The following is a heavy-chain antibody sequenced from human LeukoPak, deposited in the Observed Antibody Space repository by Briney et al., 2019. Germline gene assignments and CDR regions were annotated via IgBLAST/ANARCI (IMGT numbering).Heavy chain of an antibody. V-gene: IGHV4-4*07. J-gene: IGHJ4*02. Sequence: SETLSLTCTVSGGSISGGSISSYYWSWVRQPAGKGLEWIGRIYTSGTTNYNPSLKSRVTMLVDTSKNQFPLKLNSVTAADTAVYYCARGAPSDYWGQGTLVTVSS. CDR3: ARGAPSDY. CDR2: IYTSGTT. CDR1: GGSISGGSISSYY.